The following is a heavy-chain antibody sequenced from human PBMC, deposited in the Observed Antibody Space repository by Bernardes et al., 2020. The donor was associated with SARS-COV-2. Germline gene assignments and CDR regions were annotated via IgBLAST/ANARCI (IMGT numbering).Heavy chain of an antibody. Sequence: GEPLKISCKGSGYSFTSYWIGWVRQMPGKGLEWMGIIYPGDSDTRYSPSFQGQVTISADKSISTAYLQWSSLKASDTAMYYCARSGAEAPNPEYYDFWSGYYTEDAFDIWGQGTMVTVSS. D-gene: IGHD3-3*01. CDR2: IYPGDSDT. CDR1: GYSFTSYW. CDR3: ARSGAEAPNPEYYDFWSGYYTEDAFDI. J-gene: IGHJ3*02. V-gene: IGHV5-51*01.